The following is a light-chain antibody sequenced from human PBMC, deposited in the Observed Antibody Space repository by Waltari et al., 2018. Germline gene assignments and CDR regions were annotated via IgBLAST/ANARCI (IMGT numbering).Light chain of an antibody. CDR2: SSS. Sequence: EIVLTQSPGTLSLLPGERATLSCRASQSVSRSLAWYQQKPGQAPRLLIYSSSSRATGIPDRFIGSGSGTDFSLTINRLEPEDFAVYYCQHYVRLPATFGQGTKVDIK. CDR3: QHYVRLPAT. CDR1: QSVSRS. J-gene: IGKJ1*01. V-gene: IGKV3-20*01.